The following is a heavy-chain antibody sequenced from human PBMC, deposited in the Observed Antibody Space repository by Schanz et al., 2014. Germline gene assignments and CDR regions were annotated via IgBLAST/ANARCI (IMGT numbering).Heavy chain of an antibody. CDR1: GDSITGVSRY. J-gene: IGHJ4*02. V-gene: IGHV4-39*01. CDR3: ARHRDEMATVSSPFDY. D-gene: IGHD2-15*01. Sequence: QVQLQESGPGLVKPSETLSLTCSVSGDSITGVSRYWGWIRQPPGKGLEWIASDCISATDYVNESLQSRVSISRDRRKTQLSLKVPSVTAADTAVYFCARHRDEMATVSSPFDYWGQGILVTVSS. CDR2: DCISATD.